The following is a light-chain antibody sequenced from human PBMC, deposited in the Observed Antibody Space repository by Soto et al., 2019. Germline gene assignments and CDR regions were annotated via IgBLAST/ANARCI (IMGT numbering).Light chain of an antibody. CDR3: LSFDSSLSVV. V-gene: IGLV1-40*01. Sequence: QAVVTQPPSVSGAPGQRVTISCTGSSSNIGAGYDVHWYQQLPGRAPKLLIYGNTNRPSGVPDRFSGSKSGTSASLAITGLQAEDEAEYYGLSFDSSLSVVFGGGTKLTVL. J-gene: IGLJ2*01. CDR1: SSNIGAGYD. CDR2: GNT.